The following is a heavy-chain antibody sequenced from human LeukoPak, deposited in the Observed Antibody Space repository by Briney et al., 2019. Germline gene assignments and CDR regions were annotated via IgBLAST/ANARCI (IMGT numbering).Heavy chain of an antibody. CDR2: IYSGDIT. Sequence: GGSLRLPCAASGFTVSSNYMSWVRQAPGKGLEWVSVIYSGDITHYADSVEGRFTISRDNSKNTLYLQMNSLRAEDTAVYYCARDNPSGTDYWGQGTLVTVSS. CDR1: GFTVSSNY. D-gene: IGHD1-26*01. J-gene: IGHJ4*02. V-gene: IGHV3-53*01. CDR3: ARDNPSGTDY.